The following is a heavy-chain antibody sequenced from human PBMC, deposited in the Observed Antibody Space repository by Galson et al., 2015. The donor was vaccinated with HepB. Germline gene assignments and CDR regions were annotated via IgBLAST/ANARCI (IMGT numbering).Heavy chain of an antibody. CDR3: ARGGAVAADPNWFDP. Sequence: SVKVSCKASGYTFSSYSITWVRQAPGQGLEWMGIINPSGGSTSYAQKFQGRVTMTRDTSTSTVYMELSSLRSEATAVYYCARGGAVAADPNWFDPWGQGTLVTVSS. CDR1: GYTFSSYS. V-gene: IGHV1-46*01. J-gene: IGHJ5*02. CDR2: INPSGGST. D-gene: IGHD3-16*01.